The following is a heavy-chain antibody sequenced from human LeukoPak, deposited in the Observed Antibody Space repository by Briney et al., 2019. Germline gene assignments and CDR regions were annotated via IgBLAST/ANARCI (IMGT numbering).Heavy chain of an antibody. D-gene: IGHD2-21*02. CDR2: IYHSGST. CDR3: ARGGAYCGGDCSSTFDY. J-gene: IGHJ4*02. V-gene: IGHV4-30-2*01. CDR1: GGSISSGGYS. Sequence: SQTLSLTCAVSGGSISSGGYSWSWIRQPPGKGLEWIGYIYHSGSTYYNPSLKSRVTISVDRSKNQFSLKLSSVTAADTAVYYCARGGAYCGGDCSSTFDYWGQGTLVTVSS.